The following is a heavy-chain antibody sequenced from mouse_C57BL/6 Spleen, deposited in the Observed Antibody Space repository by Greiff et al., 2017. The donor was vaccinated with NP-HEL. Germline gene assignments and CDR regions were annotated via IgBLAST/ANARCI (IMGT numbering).Heavy chain of an antibody. CDR3: ARGTGTFYYAMDY. Sequence: VQLQQPGAELVKPGASVKLSCKASGYTFTSYWMQWVKQRPGQGLEWIGEIDPSDSYTNYNQKFKGKATLTVDTSSSTAYMQLSSLTSEDSAVYYCARGTGTFYYAMDYWGQGTSVTVS. D-gene: IGHD4-1*01. V-gene: IGHV1-50*01. CDR1: GYTFTSYW. J-gene: IGHJ4*01. CDR2: IDPSDSYT.